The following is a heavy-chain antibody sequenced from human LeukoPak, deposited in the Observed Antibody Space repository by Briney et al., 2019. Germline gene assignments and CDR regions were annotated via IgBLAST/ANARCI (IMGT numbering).Heavy chain of an antibody. D-gene: IGHD5-24*01. V-gene: IGHV1-18*01. CDR2: ISAYNGDT. Sequence: ASVKVSCKAPGYIFTSYGISWVRQAPGQGLEWMGCISAYNGDTNYAQNPQGRVTMTTDTSTCTAYMELRSLRSDDTAVYYCARDISYPKSRDGYKNLDYWGQGTLVTVPS. J-gene: IGHJ4*02. CDR3: ARDISYPKSRDGYKNLDY. CDR1: GYIFTSYG.